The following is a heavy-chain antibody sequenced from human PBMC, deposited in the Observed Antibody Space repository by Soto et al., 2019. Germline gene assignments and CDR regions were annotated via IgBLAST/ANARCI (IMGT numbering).Heavy chain of an antibody. CDR2: ISAYNGNT. V-gene: IGHV1-18*01. CDR1: GYTFTSYG. Sequence: QVQLVQSGAEVKKPGASVKVSCKASGYTFTSYGIIWVRQAPGHGRVWMGWISAYNGNTNYAQKLQGRVTMTTDTSTSTAYMELRSLRSDDTAVYYCARVYRITMVRGELSEYWGQGTLVTVSS. CDR3: ARVYRITMVRGELSEY. D-gene: IGHD3-10*01. J-gene: IGHJ4*02.